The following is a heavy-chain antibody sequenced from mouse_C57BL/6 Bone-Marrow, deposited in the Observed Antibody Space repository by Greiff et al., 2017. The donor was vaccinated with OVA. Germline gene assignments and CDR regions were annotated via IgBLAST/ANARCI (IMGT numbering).Heavy chain of an antibody. CDR1: GYTFTSYW. D-gene: IGHD3-2*02. J-gene: IGHJ4*01. Sequence: QQSCKASGYTFTSYWMHWVKQRPGRGLEWIGRIDPNSGGTKYNEKFKSKATLTVDKPSSTAYMQLSSLTSEDSAVYYCARGGYSSGPNPCYYYAMDYWGQGTSVTVSS. V-gene: IGHV1-72*01. CDR2: IDPNSGGT. CDR3: ARGGYSSGPNPCYYYAMDY.